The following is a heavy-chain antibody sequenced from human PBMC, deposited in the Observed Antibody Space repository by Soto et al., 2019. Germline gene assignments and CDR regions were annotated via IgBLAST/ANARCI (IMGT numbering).Heavy chain of an antibody. J-gene: IGHJ4*02. Sequence: SETLSLTCTVSGGSISSYYWSWIRQPPGKGLEWIGYIYYSGSTNYNPSLKSRVTISVDTSKNQFSLKLGSVTAADTAVYYCASQLWSSGWYYFDYWGQGTLVTVSS. CDR1: GGSISSYY. D-gene: IGHD6-19*01. CDR2: IYYSGST. CDR3: ASQLWSSGWYYFDY. V-gene: IGHV4-59*08.